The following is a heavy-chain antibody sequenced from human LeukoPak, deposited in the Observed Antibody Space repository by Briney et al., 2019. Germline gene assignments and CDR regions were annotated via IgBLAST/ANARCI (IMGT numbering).Heavy chain of an antibody. CDR1: GYSLTSGYY. CDR3: ARSRGWLQSHPLEY. Sequence: SETLSLTCTVSGYSLTSGYYWGWIRQPPGKGLEWIASIFHSGSTFYNPSVKSRVTISVDTSKNQFALNLSSVTAADTAVFYCARSRGWLQSHPLEYWGQGTLVTASS. J-gene: IGHJ4*02. CDR2: IFHSGST. V-gene: IGHV4-38-2*02. D-gene: IGHD5-24*01.